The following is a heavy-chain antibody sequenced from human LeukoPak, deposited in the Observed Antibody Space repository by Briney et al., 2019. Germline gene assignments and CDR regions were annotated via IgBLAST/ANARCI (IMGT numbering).Heavy chain of an antibody. CDR2: ISPHGVGK. D-gene: IGHD3-10*01. CDR1: GFTFNTYG. CDR3: AKEFGGFRGFDH. J-gene: IGHJ4*02. Sequence: GGSLRLSCAVSGFTFNTYGMHWVRQAPGEGLEWVAVISPHGVGKHYTDSVKGRFTISRDNSQDTLNLQMNSLRSEDTGVYYCAKEFGGFRGFDHWGQGTLVTVSS. V-gene: IGHV3-30*18.